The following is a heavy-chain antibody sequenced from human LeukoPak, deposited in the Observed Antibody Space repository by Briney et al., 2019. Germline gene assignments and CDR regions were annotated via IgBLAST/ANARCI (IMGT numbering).Heavy chain of an antibody. Sequence: ASVNVSCKASGYTFTSYGISWVRQAPGQGLEWMRWISAYNGNTNYAQKLQGRVTMTTDTSTSTAYMELRSLRSDDTAVYYCARGLSYYYDSSGYYPNWFDPWGQGTLVTVSS. V-gene: IGHV1-18*01. J-gene: IGHJ5*02. CDR1: GYTFTSYG. D-gene: IGHD3-22*01. CDR2: ISAYNGNT. CDR3: ARGLSYYYDSSGYYPNWFDP.